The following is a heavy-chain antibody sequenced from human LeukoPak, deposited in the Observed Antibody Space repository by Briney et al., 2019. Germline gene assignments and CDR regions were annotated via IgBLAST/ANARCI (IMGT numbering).Heavy chain of an antibody. V-gene: IGHV3-48*03. D-gene: IGHD6-19*01. CDR3: ASKLFISCGWSQYCFDY. CDR1: GFTFSSYE. CDR2: ISSSGSTI. Sequence: PGGSLRLSCAASGFTFSSYEMNWVRQAPGKGLERVAYISSSGSTIYYADSVKGRFTISRENAKNSLYLQMNSLRAEDTAVYYCASKLFISCGWSQYCFDYGGQGTLVTVSS. J-gene: IGHJ4*02.